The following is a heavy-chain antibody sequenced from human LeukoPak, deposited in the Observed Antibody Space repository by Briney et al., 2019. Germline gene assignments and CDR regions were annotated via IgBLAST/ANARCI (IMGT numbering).Heavy chain of an antibody. CDR1: GFTFSSFA. CDR2: ISGSGTST. D-gene: IGHD2-2*01. J-gene: IGHJ6*02. Sequence: GGSLRLSCAASGFTFSSFAMSWVRQPPGKGLEWVSGISGSGTSTYYGDSVKGRFSISRDNSKNTLYLQLNSLRAEDTAMYYCAKDLVVAVMIGHYYFYVMDVWGQGTTVTVSS. CDR3: AKDLVVAVMIGHYYFYVMDV. V-gene: IGHV3-23*01.